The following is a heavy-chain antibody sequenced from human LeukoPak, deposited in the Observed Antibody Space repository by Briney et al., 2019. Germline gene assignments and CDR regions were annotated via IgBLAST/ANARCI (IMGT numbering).Heavy chain of an antibody. D-gene: IGHD6-13*01. CDR1: VESFSGYY. J-gene: IGHJ3*02. CDR2: INHSGST. Sequence: SETLSLTCAVYVESFSGYYWSWVRQPPGKGLEWIGEINHSGSTSYNPSLKSRVTISADTSKNQFSLKLTSVTAADTAVYYCARGIAAASERALDIWGQGTTVTVSS. CDR3: ARGIAAASERALDI. V-gene: IGHV4-34*01.